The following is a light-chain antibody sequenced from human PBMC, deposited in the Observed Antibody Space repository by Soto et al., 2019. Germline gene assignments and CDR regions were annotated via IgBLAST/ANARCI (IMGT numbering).Light chain of an antibody. CDR1: QTTTY. J-gene: IGKJ4*01. Sequence: EIVLTQSPGTLSLSPGESATLSCRATQTTTYIAWYQQKPGLAPKLLMYGVSRRATGISDRFIGSGSGADFTLTISRVEPEDFAVYYCQHYARNPLTFGGGTKVEIK. CDR2: GVS. CDR3: QHYARNPLT. V-gene: IGKV3-20*01.